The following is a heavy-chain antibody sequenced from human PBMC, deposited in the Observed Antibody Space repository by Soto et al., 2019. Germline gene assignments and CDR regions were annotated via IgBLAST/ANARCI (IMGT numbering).Heavy chain of an antibody. D-gene: IGHD1-26*01. CDR1: GGSFRDYI. CDR2: INHSGSA. J-gene: IGHJ4*02. V-gene: IGHV4-34*01. Sequence: PSETLSLTCDVYGGSFRDYIWTWIRQTPGKGLQWIGQINHSGSANYNPSLKSRVTISVHTSSSQFSLELSSVTAADTAVYYCARGLISGSHYSGGWYYFDSWGQGTQVTVSS. CDR3: ARGLISGSHYSGGWYYFDS.